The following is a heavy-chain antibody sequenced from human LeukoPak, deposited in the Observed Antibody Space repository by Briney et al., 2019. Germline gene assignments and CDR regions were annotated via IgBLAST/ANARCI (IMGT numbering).Heavy chain of an antibody. V-gene: IGHV1-8*03. Sequence: ASVKVSCKASGYTFTSYDINWVRQATGQGLEWMGWMNPNSGNTGYAQKFQGRVTITRNTSISTAYMELSSLRSEDTAVYYCARDSGYEEAFDYWGQGTLVTVSS. CDR3: ARDSGYEEAFDY. D-gene: IGHD5-12*01. CDR1: GYTFTSYD. CDR2: MNPNSGNT. J-gene: IGHJ4*02.